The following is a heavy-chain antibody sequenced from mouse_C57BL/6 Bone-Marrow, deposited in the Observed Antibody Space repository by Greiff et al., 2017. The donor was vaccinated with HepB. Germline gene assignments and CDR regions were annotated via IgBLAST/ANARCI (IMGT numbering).Heavy chain of an antibody. CDR1: GYTFTSYW. V-gene: IGHV1-64*01. Sequence: VKLQQPGAELVKPGASVKLSCKASGYTFTSYWMHWVKQRPGQGLEWIGMIHPNSGSTNYNEKFKSKATLTVDKSSSTAYIQLSSLTSEDSAVYYCARKGYGSSCFDYWGQGTTLTVSS. D-gene: IGHD1-1*01. J-gene: IGHJ2*01. CDR3: ARKGYGSSCFDY. CDR2: IHPNSGST.